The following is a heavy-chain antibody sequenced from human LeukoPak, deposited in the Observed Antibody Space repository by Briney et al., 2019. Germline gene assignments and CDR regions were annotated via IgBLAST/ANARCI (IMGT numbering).Heavy chain of an antibody. CDR2: IVNSGGST. Sequence: GGSLRLSXAASGFTFSSYAMSWVRQAPGKGLEWVSTIVNSGGSTYYADSVKGRFTTSRDNSKNTVYLQMNSLRAEDTAVYYCAKDIHGDYGGLDYWGQGTLVTVSS. D-gene: IGHD4-17*01. V-gene: IGHV3-23*01. CDR3: AKDIHGDYGGLDY. J-gene: IGHJ4*02. CDR1: GFTFSSYA.